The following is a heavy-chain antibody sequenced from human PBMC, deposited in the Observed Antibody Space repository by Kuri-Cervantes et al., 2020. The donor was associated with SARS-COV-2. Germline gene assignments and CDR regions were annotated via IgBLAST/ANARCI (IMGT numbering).Heavy chain of an antibody. CDR2: IHPGDSDT. V-gene: IGHV5-51*01. D-gene: IGHD4-23*01. CDR1: GYNFNNHW. Sequence: GESLKISCKGSGYNFNNHWIAWVRQMPGKGLEWMGMIHPGDSDTRYSPSFQGQVTISADKSISTAYLQWSSLKASDTAMYYCARSGYTVVTPDYWGQGTLVTVSS. J-gene: IGHJ4*02. CDR3: ARSGYTVVTPDY.